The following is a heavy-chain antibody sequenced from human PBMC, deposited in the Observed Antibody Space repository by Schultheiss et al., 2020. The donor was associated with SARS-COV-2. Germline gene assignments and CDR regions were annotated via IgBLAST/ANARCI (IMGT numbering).Heavy chain of an antibody. J-gene: IGHJ5*02. CDR3: ARDRRYYYGSGTWYNWFDP. Sequence: ASVKVSCKASGYTFTSYDINWVRQATGQGLEWMGWMNPNSGNTGYAQKFQGRVTITADESTSTAYMELSSLRSEDTAVYYCARDRRYYYGSGTWYNWFDPWGQGTLVTVSS. D-gene: IGHD3-10*01. V-gene: IGHV1-8*01. CDR1: GYTFTSYD. CDR2: MNPNSGNT.